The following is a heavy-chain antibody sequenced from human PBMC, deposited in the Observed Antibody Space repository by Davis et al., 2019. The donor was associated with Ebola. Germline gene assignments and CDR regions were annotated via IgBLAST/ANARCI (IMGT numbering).Heavy chain of an antibody. Sequence: GESLKISCAASGFTFDDYAMTWVRQTPGKGLEWLSGINWNGGSTGYADSVKGRFTISRDNAKNTLYLQMNSLRAEDTAVYYCARGWELLGYWGQGTLVTVSS. CDR1: GFTFDDYA. CDR2: INWNGGST. J-gene: IGHJ4*02. CDR3: ARGWELLGY. D-gene: IGHD1-26*01. V-gene: IGHV3-20*04.